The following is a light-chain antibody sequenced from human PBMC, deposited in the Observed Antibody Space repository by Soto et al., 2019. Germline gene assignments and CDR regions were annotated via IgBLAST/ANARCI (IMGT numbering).Light chain of an antibody. CDR3: CSYAGSSIFYV. V-gene: IGLV2-11*01. CDR1: SSDVGDYGY. Sequence: ALTQPRSVSGSPGQSVTITCTGTSSDVGDYGYVSWYQEHPGKAPKLLIYDVTKRPSGVPNRFSGSKSGNTASLTISGLQAEDEADYYCCSYAGSSIFYVFGTGTKVTVL. CDR2: DVT. J-gene: IGLJ1*01.